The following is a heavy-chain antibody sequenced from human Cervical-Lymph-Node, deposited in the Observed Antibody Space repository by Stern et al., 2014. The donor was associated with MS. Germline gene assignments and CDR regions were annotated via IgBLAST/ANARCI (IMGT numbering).Heavy chain of an antibody. Sequence: EVQLVESGGGLVKPGGSLRLSCAASGFTFSSYSMNWVRQAPGKGLEWVSSISSSSNYIYYADSVKGRFTISRDNPKNSLYLQMNSLRAEDTAVYYCARDSYYYDSSGYYLYYFDYWGQGTLVTVSS. D-gene: IGHD3-22*01. J-gene: IGHJ4*02. V-gene: IGHV3-21*01. CDR1: GFTFSSYS. CDR2: ISSSSNYI. CDR3: ARDSYYYDSSGYYLYYFDY.